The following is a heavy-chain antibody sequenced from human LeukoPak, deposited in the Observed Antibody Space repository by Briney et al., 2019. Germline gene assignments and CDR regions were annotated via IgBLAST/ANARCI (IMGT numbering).Heavy chain of an antibody. J-gene: IGHJ6*02. D-gene: IGHD3-3*01. Sequence: ASVKVSCKASGYTFTSYGISWVRQAPGQGLEWMGWISAYNGNTNYAQKLQGRVTMTTDTSTSTAYMELRSLRSDDTAVYYCARVWSFRGRFLGWRHGMDVWGQGTTVTVSS. V-gene: IGHV1-18*01. CDR3: ARVWSFRGRFLGWRHGMDV. CDR1: GYTFTSYG. CDR2: ISAYNGNT.